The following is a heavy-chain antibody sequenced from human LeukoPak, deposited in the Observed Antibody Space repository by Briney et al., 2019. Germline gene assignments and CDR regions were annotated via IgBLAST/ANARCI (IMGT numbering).Heavy chain of an antibody. CDR2: IYYSGSA. CDR3: ARDCPAYRNGGSCYYYYYMDV. D-gene: IGHD2-15*01. J-gene: IGHJ6*03. CDR1: GGSISTSGYY. V-gene: IGHV4-39*07. Sequence: SETLSLTCTVSGGSISTSGYYWGWIRQPPGKGLEWIGSIYYSGSAYYNPSLKSRVTISVDTSKNHFSLKLSSVTAADTAVYYCARDCPAYRNGGSCYYYYYMDVWGKGTTVTVSS.